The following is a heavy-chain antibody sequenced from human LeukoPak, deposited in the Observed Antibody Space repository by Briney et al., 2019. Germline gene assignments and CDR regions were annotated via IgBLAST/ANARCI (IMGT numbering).Heavy chain of an antibody. D-gene: IGHD3-22*01. CDR2: IYYSGST. V-gene: IGHV4-39*01. CDR3: ASPNYYDSSSYYYLEY. CDR1: GGSISSSSYY. Sequence: SETLSLTCTVSGGSISSSSYYWGWIRQPPGKGLEWIGSIYYSGSTYYNPFLKSRVTISVDTSKNQFSLKLSSVTAADTAVYYCASPNYYDSSSYYYLEYWGQGTQVTVSS. J-gene: IGHJ4*02.